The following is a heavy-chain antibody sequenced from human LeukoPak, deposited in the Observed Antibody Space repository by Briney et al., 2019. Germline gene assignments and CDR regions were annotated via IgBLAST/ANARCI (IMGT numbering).Heavy chain of an antibody. D-gene: IGHD3-22*01. CDR2: INSNSGGT. CDR3: ARELPYYDSSGYDY. J-gene: IGHJ4*02. Sequence: ASVKVSCKASGYTFTGYYMHWVRQAPGQGLEWMGWINSNSGGTNYAQKFQGRVTMTRDTSISTAYMELSRLRSDDTAVYYCARELPYYDSSGYDYWGQGTLVTVSS. CDR1: GYTFTGYY. V-gene: IGHV1-2*02.